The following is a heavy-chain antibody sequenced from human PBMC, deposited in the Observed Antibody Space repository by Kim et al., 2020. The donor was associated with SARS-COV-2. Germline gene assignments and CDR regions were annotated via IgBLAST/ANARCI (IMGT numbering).Heavy chain of an antibody. Sequence: ASVKVSCKVSGYTLTELSMHWVRQAPGKGLEWMGGFDPEDGETIYAQKFQGRVTMTEDTSTDTAYMELSSLRSEDTAVYYCATSPKEVVTGITYYFDYWGQGTLVTVSS. CDR1: GYTLTELS. J-gene: IGHJ4*02. CDR2: FDPEDGET. CDR3: ATSPKEVVTGITYYFDY. D-gene: IGHD2-21*02. V-gene: IGHV1-24*01.